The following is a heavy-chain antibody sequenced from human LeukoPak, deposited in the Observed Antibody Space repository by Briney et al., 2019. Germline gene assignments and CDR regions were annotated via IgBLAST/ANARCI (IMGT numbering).Heavy chain of an antibody. CDR1: GFTFSRYW. J-gene: IGHJ4*02. CDR3: AASITMFDY. Sequence: GGSLRLSCAASGFTFSRYWMSGVRQAPGKGLEWVANIKEDGCVKYYVESVKGRFTISRDNAKNSLYLQMNSLRAEDTAVYYCAASITMFDYWGQGTLVTVSS. CDR2: IKEDGCVK. V-gene: IGHV3-7*02. D-gene: IGHD3-10*01.